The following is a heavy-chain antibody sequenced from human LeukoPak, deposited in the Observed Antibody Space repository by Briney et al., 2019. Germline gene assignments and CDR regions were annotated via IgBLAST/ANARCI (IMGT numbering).Heavy chain of an antibody. V-gene: IGHV3-23*01. D-gene: IGHD1-14*01. CDR1: GFTFSNAW. Sequence: GSLRLSCAASGFTFSNAWMSWVRQAPGKGLEWVSSISEIHQTTYYAGSVKGRFTISRDNSKNTLYLQMNSLRAEDTAVYYCAKPDGPDYWGQGTLVTVSS. CDR3: AKPDGPDY. J-gene: IGHJ4*02. CDR2: ISEIHQTT.